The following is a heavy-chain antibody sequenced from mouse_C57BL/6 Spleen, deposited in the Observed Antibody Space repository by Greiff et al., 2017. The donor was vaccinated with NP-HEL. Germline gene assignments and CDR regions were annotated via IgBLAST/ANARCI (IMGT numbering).Heavy chain of an antibody. J-gene: IGHJ1*03. CDR3: AASYGTLYFDV. CDR2: INPNNGGT. V-gene: IGHV1-26*01. D-gene: IGHD1-1*01. CDR1: GYTFTDYY. Sequence: VQLQQSGPELVKPGASVKISCKASGYTFTDYYMNWVKQSHGKSLEWIGDINPNNGGTSYNQKFKGKATLTVDKSSSTAYMELRSLTSEDSAVYYCAASYGTLYFDVWGTGTTVTVSS.